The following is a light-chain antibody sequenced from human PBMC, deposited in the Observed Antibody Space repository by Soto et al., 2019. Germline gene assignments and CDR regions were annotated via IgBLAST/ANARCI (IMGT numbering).Light chain of an antibody. V-gene: IGKV1-39*01. CDR3: QQSYSTPVT. Sequence: DIQITQSPSSLSASVGDGVTITCRASQNIIRHLNWYQQKPGKAPNLLIYAASNLQSGVPSRFSGSGSGTDFTLTISSLQPEDFATYYCQQSYSTPVTFGQGTKVDIK. J-gene: IGKJ1*01. CDR2: AAS. CDR1: QNIIRH.